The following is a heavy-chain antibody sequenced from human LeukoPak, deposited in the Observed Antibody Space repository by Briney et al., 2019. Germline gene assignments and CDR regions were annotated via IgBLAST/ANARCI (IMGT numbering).Heavy chain of an antibody. V-gene: IGHV4-59*12. CDR1: GGSISSYY. J-gene: IGHJ6*03. CDR3: AREVPGGYSPYYYYYYYMDV. D-gene: IGHD1-26*01. CDR2: IYYSGST. Sequence: PSETLSLTCTVSGGSISSYYWSWIRQPPGKGLEWIGYIYYSGSTNYNPSLKSRVTISVDTSKNQFSLKLSSVTAADTAVYYCAREVPGGYSPYYYYYYYMDVWGKGTTVTVSS.